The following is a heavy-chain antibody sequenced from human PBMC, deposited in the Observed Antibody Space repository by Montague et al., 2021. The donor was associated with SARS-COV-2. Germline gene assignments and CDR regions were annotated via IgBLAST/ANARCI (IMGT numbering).Heavy chain of an antibody. V-gene: IGHV2-70*11. J-gene: IGHJ4*02. CDR2: IDWDGAT. Sequence: PALVKPTQTLTLTCTVSGFSLTTHGVCVTWIRQPPGGALEWLSRIDWDGATHYKPSPKTRLPLSKDTSKNQVVLTVTNVDPVDPATYYCARMECRTVYPPDFWGQGIQVTVSS. CDR3: ARMECRTVYPPDF. CDR1: GFSLTTHGVC. D-gene: IGHD5/OR15-5a*01.